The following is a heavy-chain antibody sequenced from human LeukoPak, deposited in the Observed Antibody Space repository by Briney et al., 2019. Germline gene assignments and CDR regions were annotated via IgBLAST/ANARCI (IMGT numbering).Heavy chain of an antibody. Sequence: GASVKVSCKASGYTFTGYYMHWVRQAPGQGLEWMGRINPNSGGTNYAQKFQGRVTMTRDTSISTAYMELSRLRSDDTAVYYCARCTRYYDSSGYYSDRNWFDPWGQGTLVTVSS. CDR1: GYTFTGYY. CDR2: INPNSGGT. J-gene: IGHJ5*02. V-gene: IGHV1-2*06. CDR3: ARCTRYYDSSGYYSDRNWFDP. D-gene: IGHD3-22*01.